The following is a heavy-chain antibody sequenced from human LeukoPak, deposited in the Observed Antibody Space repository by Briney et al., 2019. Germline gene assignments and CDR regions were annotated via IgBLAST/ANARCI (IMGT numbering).Heavy chain of an antibody. CDR2: IGWNSVRI. J-gene: IGHJ4*02. V-gene: IGHV3-9*03. CDR3: ANRGSSGWPHFDY. D-gene: IGHD6-19*01. CDR1: GFTFNDYA. Sequence: PGGSLRLTCAASGFTFNDYAMHWVRQAPGKGLEWISGIGWNSVRIGYADSVKGRFTISRDNAKNSLYLQMNSLRAEDMALYFCANRGSSGWPHFDYWGQGTLVTVSS.